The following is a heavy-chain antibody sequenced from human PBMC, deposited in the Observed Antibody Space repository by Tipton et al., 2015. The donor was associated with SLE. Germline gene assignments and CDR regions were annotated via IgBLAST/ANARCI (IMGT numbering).Heavy chain of an antibody. CDR3: ARLGRGVDNTAVGPDY. Sequence: QLVQSGAEVKQPGESLLISCKGFGYSFTNYWIGWVRQMPGKGLEWMGIIYPDDSDTRYSPSFQGQVTISADKSVATAYLQWSSLKASDTAIYYCARLGRGVDNTAVGPDYWGQGTLVIVSS. CDR2: IYPDDSDT. D-gene: IGHD5-24*01. J-gene: IGHJ4*02. CDR1: GYSFTNYW. V-gene: IGHV5-51*03.